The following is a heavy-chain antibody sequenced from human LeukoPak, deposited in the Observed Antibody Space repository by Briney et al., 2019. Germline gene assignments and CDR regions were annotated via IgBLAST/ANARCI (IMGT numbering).Heavy chain of an antibody. CDR2: IYPGDSDT. CDR3: ARRKDGVDV. Sequence: GESLHISFKGSGYSFTSYWIAWVREMPGKGLEWMGIIYPGDSDTKYSPSFKGLLTISADKSISTAYLQWSSLKASDTATYYCARRKDGVDVWGPGTTVTVSS. V-gene: IGHV5-51*01. CDR1: GYSFTSYW. J-gene: IGHJ6*02.